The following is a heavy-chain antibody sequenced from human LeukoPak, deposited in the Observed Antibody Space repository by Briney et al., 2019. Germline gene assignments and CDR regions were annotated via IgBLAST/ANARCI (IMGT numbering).Heavy chain of an antibody. V-gene: IGHV3-23*01. CDR1: GFTFSSYA. D-gene: IGHD5-18*01. CDR3: AKSPISAMAEFDY. Sequence: PGGSLRLSCAASGFTFSSYAMSWVRQAPGKGLEWVSAISGSGGSTYYADSVKGRFTISRDNSKNTLYLQMNNLRAEDTALYYCAKSPISAMAEFDYWGQGTLVTVSS. CDR2: ISGSGGST. J-gene: IGHJ4*02.